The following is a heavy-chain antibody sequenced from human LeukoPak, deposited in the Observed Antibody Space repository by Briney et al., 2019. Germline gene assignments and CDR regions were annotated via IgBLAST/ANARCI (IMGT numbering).Heavy chain of an antibody. V-gene: IGHV3-48*04. D-gene: IGHD5-18*01. CDR1: GFTFSDYT. Sequence: GGSLRLSCAVSGFTFSDYTMTWVRQAPGKGLEWVSYISTSSSTIHYADSVKGRFTISRDNTKNALYLQMNSLRAEDTAVYYCARVPSGYTLGYGYYYYYMDVWGKGTTVTVSS. CDR3: ARVPSGYTLGYGYYYYYMDV. J-gene: IGHJ6*03. CDR2: ISTSSSTI.